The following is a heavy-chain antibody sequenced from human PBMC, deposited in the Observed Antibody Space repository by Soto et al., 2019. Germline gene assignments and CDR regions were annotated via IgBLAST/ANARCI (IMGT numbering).Heavy chain of an antibody. J-gene: IGHJ6*02. V-gene: IGHV1-69*13. CDR1: GGTFSSYA. CDR3: ARALRIAAAGTHNYYYGMDV. CDR2: IIPIFGTA. D-gene: IGHD6-13*01. Sequence: SVKVSCKASGGTFSSYAISWVRQAPGQGLEWMGGIIPIFGTANYAQKFQGRVTITADESTSTAYMELSSLRSEDTAVYYCARALRIAAAGTHNYYYGMDVWGQGTTVTVS.